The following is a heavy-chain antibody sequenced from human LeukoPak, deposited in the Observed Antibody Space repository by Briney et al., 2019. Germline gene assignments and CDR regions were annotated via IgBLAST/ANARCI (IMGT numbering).Heavy chain of an antibody. CDR2: ISEDGGVR. CDR3: ATGHWLDA. V-gene: IGHV3-7*01. Sequence: GGSLRLSCAVSGFPFRNYWMTWVRQAPGKGLGWVASISEDGGVRYYVDSVTGRFAISRDNAKNLLHLQMNSLRVDDTAMYYCATGHWLDAWGQGTLVTVSS. J-gene: IGHJ5*02. CDR1: GFPFRNYW.